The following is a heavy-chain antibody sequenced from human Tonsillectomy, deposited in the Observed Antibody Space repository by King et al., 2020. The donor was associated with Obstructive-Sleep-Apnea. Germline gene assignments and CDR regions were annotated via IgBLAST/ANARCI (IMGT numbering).Heavy chain of an antibody. J-gene: IGHJ4*02. CDR3: ARGSSRSFDI. CDR1: GYTFSSAE. Sequence: AQLVQSGAEVQKPGASVKVSCKASGYTFSSAEIHWVRQAPGQGLEWMGWMNLSRGNTAYVQKFQGRVTMTRNPSINTAYMELSSLRSTDTAVYFCARGSSRSFDIWGQGTLVTVS. D-gene: IGHD6-13*01. CDR2: MNLSRGNT. V-gene: IGHV1-8*01.